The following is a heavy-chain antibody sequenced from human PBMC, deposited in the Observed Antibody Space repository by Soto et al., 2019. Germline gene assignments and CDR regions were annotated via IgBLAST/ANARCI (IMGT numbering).Heavy chain of an antibody. Sequence: QVQLVQSGAEVKKPGASVKVSCKASGYTFTSYAMHWVRQAPGQRLEWMGWINAGNGNTKYSRKFQGRVTITRDTSASTAYMELSSLRSEDTAVYYCARPPSGNSGYWGQGTLVTVSS. CDR2: INAGNGNT. D-gene: IGHD2-15*01. V-gene: IGHV1-3*01. CDR3: ARPPSGNSGY. J-gene: IGHJ4*02. CDR1: GYTFTSYA.